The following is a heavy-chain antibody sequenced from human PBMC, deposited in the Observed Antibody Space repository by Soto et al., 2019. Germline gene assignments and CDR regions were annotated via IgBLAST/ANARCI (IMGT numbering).Heavy chain of an antibody. CDR3: AREDSNGWSGESLDV. V-gene: IGHV4-34*01. D-gene: IGHD6-19*01. CDR1: GDSLRGQS. CDR2: LDQSGGT. Sequence: SETLSLTCAVVGDSLRGQSWNWIRQSPGKGLEWIGELDQSGGTNYNPSLKSRAIISDDTSKNQFSLTLTSVTAADTAVYYCAREDSNGWSGESLDVWGQGATVTVSS. J-gene: IGHJ6*02.